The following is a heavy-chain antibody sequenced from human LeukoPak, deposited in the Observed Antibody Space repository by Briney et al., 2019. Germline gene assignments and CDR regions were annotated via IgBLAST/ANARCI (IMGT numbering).Heavy chain of an antibody. J-gene: IGHJ4*02. CDR3: ARGLLLWFGELSKAGCFDY. D-gene: IGHD3-10*01. CDR1: GGSFSGYH. CDR2: INHSGST. Sequence: SETLSLTCAVYGGSFSGYHWSWIRQPPGKGLEWIGEINHSGSTNYNPSLKSRVTISVDTSKNQFSLKLSSVTAADTAVYYCARGLLLWFGELSKAGCFDYWGQGTLVTVSS. V-gene: IGHV4-34*01.